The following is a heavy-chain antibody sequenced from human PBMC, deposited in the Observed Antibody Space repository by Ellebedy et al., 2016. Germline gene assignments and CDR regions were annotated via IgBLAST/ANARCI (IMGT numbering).Heavy chain of an antibody. CDR2: ISFDGSAT. J-gene: IGHJ4*02. CDR1: GFVFSNYA. CDR3: AKGGWFGELHRVDD. Sequence: GGSLRLSXAASGFVFSNYAMHWIRQAPGKGLEWVAVISFDGSATYIADSVKGRFSLSRDNSRNTMYLQMDSLRAEDTAVYYCAKGGWFGELHRVDDWGQGTQVSVSS. D-gene: IGHD3-10*01. V-gene: IGHV3-30-3*01.